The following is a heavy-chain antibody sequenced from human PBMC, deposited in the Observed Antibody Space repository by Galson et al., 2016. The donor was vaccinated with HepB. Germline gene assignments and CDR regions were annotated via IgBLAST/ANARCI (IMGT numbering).Heavy chain of an antibody. CDR3: ARGRGSNWRDAFDI. CDR2: TSWNSGSI. D-gene: IGHD6-13*01. Sequence: SLRLSCAASGFTFTNYWMTWVRQAPGKGLEWVSGTSWNSGSIGYADSVKGRFTISRDNDKNSLHLQMNILRAEDTALYYCARGRGSNWRDAFDIWGQGTMVTVSS. J-gene: IGHJ3*02. CDR1: GFTFTNYW. V-gene: IGHV3-9*01.